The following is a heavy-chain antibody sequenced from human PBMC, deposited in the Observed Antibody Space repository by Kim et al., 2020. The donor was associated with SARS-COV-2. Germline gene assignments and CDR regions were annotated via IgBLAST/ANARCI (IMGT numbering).Heavy chain of an antibody. CDR3: ARVGRQLLLDV. V-gene: IGHV3-53*04. J-gene: IGHJ6*02. Sequence: TYYADSVKGRFTISRHNSKNTLYLQMNSLRAEDTAVYYCARVGRQLLLDVWGQGTTVTVSS. CDR2: T. D-gene: IGHD2-2*01.